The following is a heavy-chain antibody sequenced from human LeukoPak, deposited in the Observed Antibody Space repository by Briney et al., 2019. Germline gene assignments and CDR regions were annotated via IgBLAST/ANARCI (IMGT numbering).Heavy chain of an antibody. Sequence: RSSVKVSCKASGYTFTSYDINWVRQATGQGLEWMGWMNPNSGNTGYAQKFQGRVTITRNTSISTAYMELSSLRSEDTAVYYCARGMQVNYYDSSGYYYIGNWFDPWGQGTLVTVSS. V-gene: IGHV1-8*01. D-gene: IGHD3-22*01. CDR1: GYTFTSYD. CDR2: MNPNSGNT. CDR3: ARGMQVNYYDSSGYYYIGNWFDP. J-gene: IGHJ5*02.